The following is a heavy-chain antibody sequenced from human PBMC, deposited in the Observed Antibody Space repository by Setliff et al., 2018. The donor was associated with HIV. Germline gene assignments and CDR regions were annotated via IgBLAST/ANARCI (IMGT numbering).Heavy chain of an antibody. CDR1: GGSLRGYY. J-gene: IGHJ4*02. CDR2: INPSGGV. D-gene: IGHD1-26*01. V-gene: IGHV4-34*01. CDR3: TRGGDVIPLDY. Sequence: PSETLSLPCDLSGGSLRGYYWSWVRQTPGKGLEWIGQINPSGGVNYNPSLNHRVTISRHTSRNQFSLQLISLIAADTAVYYCTRGGDVIPLDYWGQGILVTVSS.